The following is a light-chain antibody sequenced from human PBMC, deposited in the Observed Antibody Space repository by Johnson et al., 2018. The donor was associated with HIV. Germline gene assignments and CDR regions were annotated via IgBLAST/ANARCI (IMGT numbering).Light chain of an antibody. CDR3: GTWDSSLSAHYV. V-gene: IGLV1-51*02. CDR2: EKN. CDR1: SSNVGNNY. J-gene: IGLJ1*01. Sequence: HSVLTQPPSVSAAPGQKVTISCSGTSSNVGNNYVSWYQQFPGTAPKLLIYEKNKRPPGIPDRFSASKSGTSATLALTGLQTGDEADYYCGTWDSSLSAHYVFGTGTKVTVL.